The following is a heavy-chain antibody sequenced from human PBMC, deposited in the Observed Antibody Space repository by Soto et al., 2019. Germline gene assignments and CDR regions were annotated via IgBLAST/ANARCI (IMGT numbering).Heavy chain of an antibody. Sequence: ASEILSLTCTVSGDPIRSSSYWGWIRQHPGKGLEWIGSIYSTGNTYYNPSLNSQVTISVDTSKNQFSLNVISVTAADTAVYYCRRSSRYSTDVWGQGTTVTVSS. CDR1: GDPIRSSSY. CDR2: IYSTGNT. J-gene: IGHJ6*02. D-gene: IGHD6-13*01. CDR3: RRSSRYSTDV. V-gene: IGHV4-39*01.